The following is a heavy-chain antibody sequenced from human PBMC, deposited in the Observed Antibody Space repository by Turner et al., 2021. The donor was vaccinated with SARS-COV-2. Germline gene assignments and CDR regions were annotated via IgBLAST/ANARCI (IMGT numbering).Heavy chain of an antibody. Sequence: QVQLQESGPGLVKPSQTLSLTCAVSGGSISSGSYYWSWIRQPAGKGLEWIGRIYTSGSPNYNPSLKSRVNISVDTSKNQFSLKLSSVTAADTAVYYCARDQGFLLEWEISYYYYMDVWGKGTTVTVSS. CDR3: ARDQGFLLEWEISYYYYMDV. D-gene: IGHD3-3*01. CDR1: GGSISSGSYY. CDR2: IYTSGSP. J-gene: IGHJ6*03. V-gene: IGHV4-61*02.